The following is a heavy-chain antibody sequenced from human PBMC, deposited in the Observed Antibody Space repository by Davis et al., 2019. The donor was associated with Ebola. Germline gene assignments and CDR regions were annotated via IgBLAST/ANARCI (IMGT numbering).Heavy chain of an antibody. Sequence: PGGSLRLSCAASGFTFSSYSMNWVRQAPGKELEWVSSISSSSSYIYYADSVKGRFTISRDNAKNSLYLQMNSLRAEDTAVYYCARSGLSFGVVKYHYGMDVWGKGTTVTVSS. V-gene: IGHV3-21*04. D-gene: IGHD3-3*01. CDR2: ISSSSSYI. J-gene: IGHJ6*04. CDR1: GFTFSSYS. CDR3: ARSGLSFGVVKYHYGMDV.